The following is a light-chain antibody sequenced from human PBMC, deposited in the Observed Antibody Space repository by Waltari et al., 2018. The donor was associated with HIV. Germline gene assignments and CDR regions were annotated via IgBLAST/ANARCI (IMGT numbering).Light chain of an antibody. V-gene: IGLV2-14*01. J-gene: IGLJ1*01. Sequence: QSALTQPAHVSGCPGQWITIPCTGSSSEVGGYNYASWQQQPPGKAPKPTISDVSHRPSGVSNRVSGSKSGNTASLTISALQAEDEADYYCSSYTSSSPLWGVFGTGTKVTVL. CDR3: SSYTSSSPLWGV. CDR1: SSEVGGYNY. CDR2: DVS.